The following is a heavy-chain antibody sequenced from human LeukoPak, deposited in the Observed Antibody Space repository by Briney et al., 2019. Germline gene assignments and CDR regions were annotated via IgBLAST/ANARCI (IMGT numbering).Heavy chain of an antibody. J-gene: IGHJ4*02. CDR3: ARDIIGYYYFDY. CDR1: GFTFDDYA. Sequence: PGRSLRLSCAASGFTFDDYAMHWVRQAPGKGLEWFSGISWNSGSIGYADSVKGRFTITRDNAKNSLYLQMNSLRAEDTAVYYCARDIIGYYYFDYGGQGTRVTFSS. CDR2: ISWNSGSI. V-gene: IGHV3-9*01. D-gene: IGHD3-22*01.